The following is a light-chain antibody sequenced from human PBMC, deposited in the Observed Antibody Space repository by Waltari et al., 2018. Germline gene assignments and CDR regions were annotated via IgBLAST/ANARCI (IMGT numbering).Light chain of an antibody. J-gene: IGLJ2*01. CDR2: DNR. Sequence: QSVLTQPPSVSAAPGQKVTISCSGYSHNLGTEHVSWFQQPPGTVPKVLTYDNRERPPGIPDRFSGSKYGTSATLGITGLQTGDEACYYCGTWDHSLHGVVFGGGTELTVL. V-gene: IGLV1-51*01. CDR1: SHNLGTEH. CDR3: GTWDHSLHGVV.